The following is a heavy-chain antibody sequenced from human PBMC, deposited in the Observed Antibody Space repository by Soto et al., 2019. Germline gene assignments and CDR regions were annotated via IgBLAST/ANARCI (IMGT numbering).Heavy chain of an antibody. CDR3: ARGLSGYCSGGSCYSDFDY. Sequence: ASVKVSCKASGYTFTSYDINWVRQATGQGLEWMGWMNPNSGNTGYAQKFQGRVTMTRNTSISTAYMELSSLRSEDTAVYYCARGLSGYCSGGSCYSDFDYWGQGTLVTVSS. CDR1: GYTFTSYD. V-gene: IGHV1-8*01. J-gene: IGHJ4*02. D-gene: IGHD2-15*01. CDR2: MNPNSGNT.